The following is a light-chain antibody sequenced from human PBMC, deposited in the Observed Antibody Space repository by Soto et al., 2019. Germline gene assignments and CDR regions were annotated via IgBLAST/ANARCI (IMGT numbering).Light chain of an antibody. CDR1: TGAVTSTHY. V-gene: IGLV7-46*01. Sequence: QAVVTQEPSLTVSPGGTVTLTCGSSTGAVTSTHYPYWFQQKPGQAPTTLIYDTGNKHSWTPARFSGSLLGGKGALTLSGAQPEDEAEYYCLLSYNGPNGPRVVFGGGTKLTVL. J-gene: IGLJ2*01. CDR2: DTG. CDR3: LLSYNGPNGPRVV.